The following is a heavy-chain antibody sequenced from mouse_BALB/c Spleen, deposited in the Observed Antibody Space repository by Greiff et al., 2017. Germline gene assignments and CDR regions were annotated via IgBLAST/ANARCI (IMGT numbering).Heavy chain of an antibody. Sequence: EVHLVESGGDLVKPGGSLKLSCAASGFTFSSYGMSWVRQTPDKRLEWVATISSGGSYTYYPDSVKGRFTISRDNAKNTLYLQMSSLRSEDTAMYYCAREDIRLLTFAYWGQGTLVTVSA. CDR2: ISSGGSYT. CDR3: AREDIRLLTFAY. V-gene: IGHV5-6*01. CDR1: GFTFSSYG. J-gene: IGHJ3*01. D-gene: IGHD2-3*01.